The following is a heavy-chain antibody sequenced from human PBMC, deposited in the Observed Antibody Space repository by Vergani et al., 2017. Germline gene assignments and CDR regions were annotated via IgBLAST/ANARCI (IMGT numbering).Heavy chain of an antibody. Sequence: EVQLLESGGGLVQPGGSLRLSCAASGFTFSSYAMSWVRQAPGKGLEWVSAISGSGGSTYYADSVKGRFTISRDNSKNTLYLQMNSLRAEDTAVYYCARVGINEAYSMVRGVMVDFDYWGQGTLVTVSS. CDR1: GFTFSSYA. V-gene: IGHV3-23*01. J-gene: IGHJ4*02. CDR3: ARVGINEAYSMVRGVMVDFDY. CDR2: ISGSGGST. D-gene: IGHD3-10*01.